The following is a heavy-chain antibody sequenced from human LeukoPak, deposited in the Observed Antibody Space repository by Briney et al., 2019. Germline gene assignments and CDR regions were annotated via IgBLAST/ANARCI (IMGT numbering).Heavy chain of an antibody. CDR3: ARDLLPASYGDYYMDV. CDR2: IYYSGST. V-gene: IGHV4-30-4*01. Sequence: PSETLSLTCTVSGGSISSGDYYWSWIRQPPGKGLEWIGYIYYSGSTYYNPSLKSRVTISVDTSRNQFSLKLSSVTAADTAVYYCARDLLPASYGDYYMDVWGKGTTVTVSS. D-gene: IGHD4-17*01. J-gene: IGHJ6*03. CDR1: GGSISSGDYY.